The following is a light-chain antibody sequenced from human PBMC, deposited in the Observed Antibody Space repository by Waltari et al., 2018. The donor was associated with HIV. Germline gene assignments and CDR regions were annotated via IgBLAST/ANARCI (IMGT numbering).Light chain of an antibody. CDR2: RND. CDR1: RSTIGNNF. Sequence: QPKMPQAPSASKTPGQRITMSCSGGRSTIGNNFISWYQQFPGLAPRLVIYRNDQRPTGVPGRFSGSKSGTSAFLAITGLRLEDEATYICASWDDTLGHWIFGGGTKLTVL. J-gene: IGLJ3*02. CDR3: ASWDDTLGHWI. V-gene: IGLV1-47*01.